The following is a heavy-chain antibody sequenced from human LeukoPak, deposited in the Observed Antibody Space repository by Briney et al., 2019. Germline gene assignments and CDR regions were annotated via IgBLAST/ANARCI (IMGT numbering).Heavy chain of an antibody. D-gene: IGHD6-13*01. CDR3: ARDRHSSSWYYFDY. J-gene: IGHJ4*02. V-gene: IGHV3-30-3*01. CDR1: GFTFSSYA. CDR2: MSYDGSNK. Sequence: PGRSLRLSCAASGFTFSSYAMHWVRQAPGKGLEWVAVMSYDGSNKYYADSVKGRFTISRDNSKNTLYLQMNSLRAEDTAVYYCARDRHSSSWYYFDYWGQGTLVTVSS.